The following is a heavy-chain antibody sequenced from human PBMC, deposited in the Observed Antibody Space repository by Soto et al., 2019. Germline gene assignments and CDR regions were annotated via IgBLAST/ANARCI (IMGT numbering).Heavy chain of an antibody. CDR1: GFTFSSYG. CDR2: VSSDGYTT. V-gene: IGHV3-30*18. D-gene: IGHD2-15*01. J-gene: IGHJ4*02. Sequence: QVQLVESGGGVVQPGRSLRLSCAASGFTFSSYGMHWVRQAPGKGLEWVAVVSSDGYTTYYADSVKGRFTISRDNSKNTLYLQMNSLRTEDTAVYYCAKEPGIAATVFDYWGQGTLVTVSS. CDR3: AKEPGIAATVFDY.